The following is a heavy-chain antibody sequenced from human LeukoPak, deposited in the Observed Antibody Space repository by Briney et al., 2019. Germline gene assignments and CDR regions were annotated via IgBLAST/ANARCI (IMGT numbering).Heavy chain of an antibody. D-gene: IGHD6-19*01. V-gene: IGHV1-8*01. Sequence: GASVNVSCKASGYTFTSYDINWVRQATGQGLEWMGWMNPNSGNTGYAQKFQGRVTMTRNNSISTAYMELSSLRSEDTAVYYCARGGMSGGWYYYYYGMDVWGQGTTVTVAS. CDR3: ARGGMSGGWYYYYYGMDV. CDR1: GYTFTSYD. CDR2: MNPNSGNT. J-gene: IGHJ6*02.